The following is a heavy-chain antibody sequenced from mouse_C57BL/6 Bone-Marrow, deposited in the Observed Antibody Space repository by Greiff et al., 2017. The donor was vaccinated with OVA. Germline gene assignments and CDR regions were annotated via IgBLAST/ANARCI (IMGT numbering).Heavy chain of an antibody. Sequence: QVQLKESGPGLVQPSQSLSITCTVSGFSLTSYGVHWVRQTPGKGLEWLGVIWSGGSTDYNTAFISRLSISKDNSKSQVFFKMSSLQADDSAIYYCARIYDYDEDYFDYWGQGATLTVSS. CDR1: GFSLTSYG. J-gene: IGHJ2*01. CDR2: IWSGGST. D-gene: IGHD2-4*01. CDR3: ARIYDYDEDYFDY. V-gene: IGHV2-2*01.